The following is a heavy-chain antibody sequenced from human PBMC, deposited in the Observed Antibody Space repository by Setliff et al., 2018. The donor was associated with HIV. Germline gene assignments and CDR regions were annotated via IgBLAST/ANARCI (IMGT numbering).Heavy chain of an antibody. CDR2: ISVFNGNT. CDR3: ARRGRHAAPGITYYLDY. Sequence: GASVKVSCKASGYTFTSYYMHWVRQAPGQGLEWVGWISVFNGNTDYAEKFEGRVTMTTDTSTNTAYMELRSLRSDDTAVYYCARRGRHAAPGITYYLDYWGQGTLVTVSS. V-gene: IGHV1-18*04. CDR1: GYTFTSYY. J-gene: IGHJ4*02. D-gene: IGHD6-13*01.